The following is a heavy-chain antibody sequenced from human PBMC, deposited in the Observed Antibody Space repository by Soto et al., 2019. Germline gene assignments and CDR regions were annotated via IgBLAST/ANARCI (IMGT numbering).Heavy chain of an antibody. CDR3: AKGSYGGNPKGYYFDY. CDR1: GFTFSSYA. D-gene: IGHD4-17*01. V-gene: IGHV3-23*01. CDR2: ISGSGGST. Sequence: PGGSLRLSCADSGFTFSSYAMSWVRQAPGKGLEWVSAISGSGGSTYYADSVKGRFTISRDNSKNTLYLQMNSLRAEDTAVYYCAKGSYGGNPKGYYFDYWGQGTLVTVSS. J-gene: IGHJ4*02.